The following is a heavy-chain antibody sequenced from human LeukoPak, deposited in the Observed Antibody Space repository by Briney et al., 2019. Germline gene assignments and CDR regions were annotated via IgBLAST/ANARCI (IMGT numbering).Heavy chain of an antibody. CDR2: ISKDGSDV. J-gene: IGHJ4*02. CDR3: ARGGYSGSSYRFS. CDR1: GFRFSEYW. D-gene: IGHD6-25*01. V-gene: IGHV3-74*01. Sequence: GGSLRLSCAASGFRFSEYWMHWVRQAPGKGPEWLSRISKDGSDVVYADSAKGRFTASRDNAKNTVYLQVTNLRHEPTAVYFCARGGYSGSSYRFSWGQGTLVTVAS.